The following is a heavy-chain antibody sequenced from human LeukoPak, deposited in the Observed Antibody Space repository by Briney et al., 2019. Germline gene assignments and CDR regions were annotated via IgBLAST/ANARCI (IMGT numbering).Heavy chain of an antibody. CDR3: ATQRSHCSTVSCYVDY. D-gene: IGHD2-2*01. V-gene: IGHV3-7*02. CDR2: IKDDGSSK. Sequence: GGSLRLSCAASGFTFSSYWMTWVRQAPGKGLEWVANIKDDGSSKYYVDSVKGRFTVSRDNAKNSLYLQMNSLRVDDTAVYYCATQRSHCSTVSCYVDYWGQGTLVTVSS. CDR1: GFTFSSYW. J-gene: IGHJ4*02.